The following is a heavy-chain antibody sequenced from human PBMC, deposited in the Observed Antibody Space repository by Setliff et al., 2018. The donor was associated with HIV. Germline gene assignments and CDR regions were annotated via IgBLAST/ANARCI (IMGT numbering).Heavy chain of an antibody. CDR3: ARVTSDSSGYYWGYYFDY. CDR2: ISSDGNDK. Sequence: GGSLRLSCAASGFTFSNYGMHWVRQAPGKELEWVAVISSDGNDKYNADSVNGRFTISRDNSENTLYLQMNGLRSEDTAVYYCARVTSDSSGYYWGYYFDYWGQGTRVTVSS. J-gene: IGHJ4*02. CDR1: GFTFSNYG. V-gene: IGHV3-30*19. D-gene: IGHD3-22*01.